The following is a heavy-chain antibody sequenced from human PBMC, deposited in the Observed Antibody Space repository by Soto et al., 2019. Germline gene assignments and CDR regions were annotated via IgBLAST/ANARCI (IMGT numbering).Heavy chain of an antibody. J-gene: IGHJ4*02. Sequence: GGSLRLSCAASGFTFSSYAMHWVRQAPGKGLEWVAVISYDGSNKCYADSVKGRFTISRDNSKNTLYLQMNSLRAEDTAVYYCARECHSSSIDSYDYWGQGTLVTVSS. D-gene: IGHD6-6*01. CDR3: ARECHSSSIDSYDY. CDR2: ISYDGSNK. CDR1: GFTFSSYA. V-gene: IGHV3-30-3*01.